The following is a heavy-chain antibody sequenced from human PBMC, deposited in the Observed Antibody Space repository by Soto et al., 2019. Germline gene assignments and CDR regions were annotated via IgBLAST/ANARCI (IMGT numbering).Heavy chain of an antibody. D-gene: IGHD3-22*01. CDR1: GASISSGDYY. Sequence: TLCRSCTVSGASISSGDYYWSWIRQPPGKGLEWIGYIYYSGSTYYNPSLKSRVTISVDTSKNQFSLKLSSVTAADTDVYYCARGGVYYDGSGYIVWGQGTLVTVYS. V-gene: IGHV4-30-4*01. CDR2: IYYSGST. J-gene: IGHJ4*02. CDR3: ARGGVYYDGSGYIV.